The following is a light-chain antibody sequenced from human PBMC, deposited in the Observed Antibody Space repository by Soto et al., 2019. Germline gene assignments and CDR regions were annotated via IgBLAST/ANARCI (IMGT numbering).Light chain of an antibody. V-gene: IGKV3-15*01. CDR2: GAS. J-gene: IGKJ2*01. Sequence: EMVMTQSPATLSVSPGERATLSCRASQSVSSNLAWYQQKPDQAPRLLIYGASTRATGIPARFSGSGSGTEFTLTISSLQSEDFAVYYCQRYNNWPYTFGQGTKLEIK. CDR3: QRYNNWPYT. CDR1: QSVSSN.